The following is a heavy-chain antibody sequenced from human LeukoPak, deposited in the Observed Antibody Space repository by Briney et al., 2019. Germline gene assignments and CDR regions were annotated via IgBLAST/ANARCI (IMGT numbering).Heavy chain of an antibody. J-gene: IGHJ4*02. Sequence: SETLSLTCTVYGGSFSEYYWNWIRQPPGKELEWIGEINQSGSTNLNPSLKSRVTMAVDTSKNQFSLELSSVTAADTSVYYCARGRGGSSSYYYFDYWGQGTLVTVSS. CDR1: GGSFSEYY. D-gene: IGHD6-13*01. CDR3: ARGRGGSSSYYYFDY. CDR2: INQSGST. V-gene: IGHV4-34*01.